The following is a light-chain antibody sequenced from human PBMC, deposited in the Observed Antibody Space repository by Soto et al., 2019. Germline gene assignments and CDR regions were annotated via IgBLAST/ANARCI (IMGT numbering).Light chain of an antibody. V-gene: IGLV6-57*04. Sequence: NFMLTQPHSVSESPGKTVTISCTRSSGSIASNYVQWYQQRPGSAPTTVIYEDNQRPSGVPDRFSGSIDSSSNSASLTISGLKTEDEADYYCQSYDSSSRWVFGGGTKVTVL. CDR1: SGSIASNY. CDR2: EDN. J-gene: IGLJ3*02. CDR3: QSYDSSSRWV.